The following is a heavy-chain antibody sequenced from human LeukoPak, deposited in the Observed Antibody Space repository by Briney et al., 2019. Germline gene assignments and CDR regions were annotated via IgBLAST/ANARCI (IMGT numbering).Heavy chain of an antibody. CDR1: GGTFNNYA. CDR2: IIPVFGTS. CDR3: ASPARYYDFWRGYPTFDY. Sequence: ASVKVSCKASGGTFNNYAISWVRQAPGQGLEWMGGIIPVFGTSNYAQKFQGRVTITADESTTTAYMELSSLRPEDTAVYYCASPARYYDFWRGYPTFDYWGQGTLVTVSS. V-gene: IGHV1-69*13. D-gene: IGHD3-3*01. J-gene: IGHJ4*02.